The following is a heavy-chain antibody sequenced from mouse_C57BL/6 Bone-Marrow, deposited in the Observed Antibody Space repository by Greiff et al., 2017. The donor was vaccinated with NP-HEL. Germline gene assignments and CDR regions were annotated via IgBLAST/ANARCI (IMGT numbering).Heavy chain of an antibody. CDR2: ISSGGSYT. D-gene: IGHD2-5*01. CDR3: ARGDYSNFAY. V-gene: IGHV5-6*01. Sequence: EVQVVESGGDLVKPGGSLKLSCAASGFTFSSYGMSWVRQTPDERLEWVATISSGGSYTYYPDSVKGRFTISRDNAKNTLYLQMSSLKSEDTAMYYCARGDYSNFAYWGQGTLVTVSA. CDR1: GFTFSSYG. J-gene: IGHJ3*01.